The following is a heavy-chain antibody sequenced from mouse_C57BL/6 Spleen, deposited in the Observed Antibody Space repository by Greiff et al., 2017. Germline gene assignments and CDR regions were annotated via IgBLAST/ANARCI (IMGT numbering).Heavy chain of an antibody. CDR3: ARNGLGRYFDV. J-gene: IGHJ1*03. Sequence: VQRVESGPGLVQPSQSLSITCTVSGFSLTSYGVHWVRQSPGKGLDWLGVIWSGGSTDYNAAFISRLSISKDNSKSQVFFKMNSLQADDTAIYYCARNGLGRYFDVWGTGTTVTVSS. V-gene: IGHV2-2*01. CDR2: IWSGGST. D-gene: IGHD4-1*01. CDR1: GFSLTSYG.